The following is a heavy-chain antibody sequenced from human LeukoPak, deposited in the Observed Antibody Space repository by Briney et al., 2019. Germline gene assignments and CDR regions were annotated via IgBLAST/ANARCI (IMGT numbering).Heavy chain of an antibody. D-gene: IGHD3-10*01. V-gene: IGHV3-21*01. CDR2: ISSSSSYI. CDR1: GNYW. CDR3: AGTYYYGSGSPAPIDY. J-gene: IGHJ4*02. Sequence: GGSLRLSCAASGNYWMHWVRQAPGKGLEWVSSISSSSSYIYYADSVKGRFTISRDNAKNSLYLQMNSLRAEDTAVYYCAGTYYYGSGSPAPIDYWGQGTLVTVSS.